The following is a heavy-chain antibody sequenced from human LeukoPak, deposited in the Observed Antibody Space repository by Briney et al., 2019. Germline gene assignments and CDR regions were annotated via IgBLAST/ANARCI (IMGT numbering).Heavy chain of an antibody. CDR3: VRESDVWSGPGIGRPLDV. D-gene: IGHD3-3*01. CDR1: GFTFSNSW. Sequence: QTGGSLRLSCLASGFTFSNSWMTWVRQAPGRGLEWVANIKEDGSDKQYVDSVRGRFTISRDNAKNSVSQQMDGLRAEDTAVYHCVRESDVWSGPGIGRPLDVWGKGTTVTVSS. V-gene: IGHV3-7*01. J-gene: IGHJ6*04. CDR2: IKEDGSDK.